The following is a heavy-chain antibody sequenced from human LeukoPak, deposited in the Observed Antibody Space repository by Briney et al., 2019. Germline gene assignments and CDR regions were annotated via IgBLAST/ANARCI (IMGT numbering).Heavy chain of an antibody. V-gene: IGHV3-53*01. D-gene: IGHD6-19*01. CDR2: TYSGVTT. CDR3: AKEGTGEQWLVLDY. Sequence: SLTYSGVTTYYAGSVRGRFPISRDNSKNTLCLHMNSLRAEDTAVYYCAKEGTGEQWLVLDYWGQGTLVTVSS. J-gene: IGHJ4*02.